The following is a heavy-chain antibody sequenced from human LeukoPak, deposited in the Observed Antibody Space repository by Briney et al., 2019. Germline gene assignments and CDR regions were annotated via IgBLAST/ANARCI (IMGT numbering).Heavy chain of an antibody. CDR1: GGSISSSSYY. J-gene: IGHJ5*02. CDR2: IYYSGST. V-gene: IGHV4-39*01. Sequence: ASETLSLTCTVSGGSISSSSYYWGWIRQPPGKGLEWVGSIYYSGSTYYNPSLKSRVTISVDTSKNQFSLKLSSVTAADTAVYYCARRARGMVRGVDNWFDPWGQGTLVAVSS. D-gene: IGHD3-10*01. CDR3: ARRARGMVRGVDNWFDP.